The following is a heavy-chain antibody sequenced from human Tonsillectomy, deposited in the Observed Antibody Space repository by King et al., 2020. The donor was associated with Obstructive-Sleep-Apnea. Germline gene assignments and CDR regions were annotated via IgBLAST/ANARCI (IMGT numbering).Heavy chain of an antibody. CDR1: GGSISSSNW. CDR2: IYHSGST. Sequence: QLQESGPGLVKPSGTLSLTCAVSGGSISSSNWWSWVRQPPGKGLEWIGEIYHSGSTNYNPSLKSRVTISVAKSKNQFSLKLSSVTAADTAVYYCARGTYYYDSSGYTDYWGQGTLVTVSS. J-gene: IGHJ4*02. D-gene: IGHD3-22*01. V-gene: IGHV4-4*02. CDR3: ARGTYYYDSSGYTDY.